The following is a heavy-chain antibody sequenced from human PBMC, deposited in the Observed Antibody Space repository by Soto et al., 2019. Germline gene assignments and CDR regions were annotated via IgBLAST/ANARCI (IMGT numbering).Heavy chain of an antibody. CDR2: INAGNGKT. CDR1: GYTFTNYA. J-gene: IGHJ4*02. D-gene: IGHD5-12*01. CDR3: ERGIWVAMSVYYYLDG. Sequence: GASVKVSCKASGYTFTNYAIHWVRQAPGQRLEWMGWINAGNGKTKYSQNFQGRVTITRDTSASIVYMEVNSLRSEDTALYYCERGIWVAMSVYYYLDGWGEATLVPVSS. V-gene: IGHV1-3*01.